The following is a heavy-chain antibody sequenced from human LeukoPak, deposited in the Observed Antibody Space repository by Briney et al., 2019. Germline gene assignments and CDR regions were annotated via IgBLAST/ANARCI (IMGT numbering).Heavy chain of an antibody. J-gene: IGHJ4*02. Sequence: GGSLRLSCAASGFTFSDYYMSWIRQAPGKGLEWVSYISSSGSTIYYADSVKGRFTISRDNAKNSLYLQMNSLRAEDTAVYYCARDPAYSSSWYSGRPNDYWGQGTLVTVSS. CDR1: GFTFSDYY. CDR3: ARDPAYSSSWYSGRPNDY. V-gene: IGHV3-11*01. D-gene: IGHD6-13*01. CDR2: ISSSGSTI.